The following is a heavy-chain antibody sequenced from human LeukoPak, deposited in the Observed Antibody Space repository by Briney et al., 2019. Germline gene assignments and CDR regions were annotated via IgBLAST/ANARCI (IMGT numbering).Heavy chain of an antibody. Sequence: PSQTLSLTCTASGGSISSGGYYWSWIRQDPGKGLEWVGYIYHSGSTYYNPSLRSRVTISVDTSKNQFSLKLSSVIAADTAVYYCANYGDRRAFDIWGQGTMVTVSS. CDR2: IYHSGST. CDR3: ANYGDRRAFDI. CDR1: GGSISSGGYY. J-gene: IGHJ3*02. V-gene: IGHV4-31*03. D-gene: IGHD4-17*01.